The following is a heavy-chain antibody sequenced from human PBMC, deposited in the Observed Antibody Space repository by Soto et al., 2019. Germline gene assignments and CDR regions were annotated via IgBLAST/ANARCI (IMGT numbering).Heavy chain of an antibody. V-gene: IGHV1-18*01. J-gene: IGHJ3*02. CDR2: ISAYNGNT. Sequence: QVQLVQSGAEVKKPGASVKVSCKASGYTFTSYGISWVRQAPGQGLEWMGWISAYNGNTSYAQKLQGRVTMTTDTSTSTAYMELRSLRSDDTAVYYCARDCSGGSCYSDAFDIWGQGTMVTVSS. D-gene: IGHD2-15*01. CDR1: GYTFTSYG. CDR3: ARDCSGGSCYSDAFDI.